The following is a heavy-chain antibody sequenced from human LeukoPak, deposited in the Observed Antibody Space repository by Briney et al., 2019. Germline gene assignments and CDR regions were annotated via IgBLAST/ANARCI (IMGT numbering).Heavy chain of an antibody. J-gene: IGHJ4*02. CDR1: GGSISSSSYY. CDR2: IYYSGST. CDR3: ARRCSSTSCAFDY. V-gene: IGHV4-39*01. D-gene: IGHD2-2*01. Sequence: SETLSLTCTVSGGSISSSSYYWGWIRQPPGKGLEWIGSIYYSGSTYYNPSLKSRVTISVDTSKNQFSLKLSSVTAADTAVYYCARRCSSTSCAFDYWGQGTLVTASS.